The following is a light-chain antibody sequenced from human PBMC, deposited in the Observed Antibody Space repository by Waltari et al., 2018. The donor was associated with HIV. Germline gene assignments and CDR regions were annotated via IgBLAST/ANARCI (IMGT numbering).Light chain of an antibody. CDR1: SSNIGSSY. CDR3: AAWDDSLSGYV. CDR2: SSN. Sequence: QSVLTQPPSASGTPGQRVTISCSGSSSNIGSSYVYWYQQVPGPAPNLLLYSSNHRPSGVPDRLSGSKSGTSASLAVSGLRSEDEADYYCAAWDDSLSGYVFGTGTKVTVL. J-gene: IGLJ1*01. V-gene: IGLV1-47*01.